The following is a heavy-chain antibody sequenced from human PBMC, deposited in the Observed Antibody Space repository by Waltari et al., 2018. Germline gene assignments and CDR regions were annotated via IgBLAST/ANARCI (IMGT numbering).Heavy chain of an antibody. Sequence: QVQLVQSGAEVKKPGASVKVSCKAAGYTFTSYGISWVRQAPGTGLGWLGWISAYNGNTNYAQKLQGRVIITTGTSTSTAYMELRSLRSDDTAVYYCSGIIGGGYFGAFGYWGQGTLVTVSS. CDR1: GYTFTSYG. D-gene: IGHD1-26*01. J-gene: IGHJ4*02. CDR3: SGIIGGGYFGAFGY. V-gene: IGHV1-18*01. CDR2: ISAYNGNT.